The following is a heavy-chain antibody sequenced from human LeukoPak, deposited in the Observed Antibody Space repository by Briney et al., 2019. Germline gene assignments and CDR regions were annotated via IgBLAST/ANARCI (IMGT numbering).Heavy chain of an antibody. J-gene: IGHJ4*02. V-gene: IGHV3-74*01. CDR1: GFTFSSYW. CDR2: INTDGSST. CDR3: ARGGSRSWNGFDY. D-gene: IGHD6-13*01. Sequence: PGGSLRLSCAASGFTFSSYWMHWVRQAPGKGLVWVSRINTDGSSTSYADSVKGRFTISRDNAKNTLYLQMNSLRAEDTAVYYCARGGSRSWNGFDYWGQGTLVTVSS.